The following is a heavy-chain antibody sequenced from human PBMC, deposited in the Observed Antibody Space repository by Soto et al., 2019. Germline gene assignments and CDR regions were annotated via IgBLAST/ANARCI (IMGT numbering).Heavy chain of an antibody. CDR3: SRDVSCSGGSCYPNDWFDP. D-gene: IGHD2-15*01. V-gene: IGHV4-59*01. Sequence: SETLSLTCSVSAGSMRNYYWSWIRQPPGKGLEWIGNVDDSGTTKYNPSLRSRVTISVDTSTNQFSLKLSSVIAADTVVYYCSRDVSCSGGSCYPNDWFDPWGQGTLVTVSS. J-gene: IGHJ5*02. CDR1: AGSMRNYY. CDR2: VDDSGTT.